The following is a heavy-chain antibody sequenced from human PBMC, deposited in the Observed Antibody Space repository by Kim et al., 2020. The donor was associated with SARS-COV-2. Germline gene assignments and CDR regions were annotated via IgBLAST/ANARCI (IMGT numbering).Heavy chain of an antibody. CDR3: ARLPLDILTYDYEDY. CDR1: GYTFTDYY. D-gene: IGHD3-9*01. J-gene: IGHJ4*02. CDR2: INPNNGGT. Sequence: ASVKVSCKASGYTFTDYYMHWVRRAPGQGLEWLGWINPNNGGTNYAQNFQGRVTMTRDTSISTAYMELSRLRSDDTAVYYCARLPLDILTYDYEDYWGQGTLVTVSS. V-gene: IGHV1-2*02.